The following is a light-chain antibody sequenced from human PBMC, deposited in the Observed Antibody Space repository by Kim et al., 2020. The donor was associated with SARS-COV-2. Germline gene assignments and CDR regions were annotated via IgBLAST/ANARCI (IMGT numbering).Light chain of an antibody. CDR1: SSDVGGYNY. Sequence: GKSITISCTGTSSDVGGYNYVSWYQQHPGKAPKLMIYDVSNRPSGVSNRFSGSKSGNTASLTISGLQAEDEADYYCSSYTSSSTFVFGGGTQLTVL. CDR2: DVS. CDR3: SSYTSSSTFV. J-gene: IGLJ2*01. V-gene: IGLV2-14*03.